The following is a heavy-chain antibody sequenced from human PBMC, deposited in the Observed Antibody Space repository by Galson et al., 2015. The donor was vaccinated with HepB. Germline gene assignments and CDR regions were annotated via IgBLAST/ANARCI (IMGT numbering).Heavy chain of an antibody. V-gene: IGHV1-8*01. D-gene: IGHD3-3*01. CDR2: MNPNSGNT. J-gene: IGHJ6*03. Sequence: SVKVSCKASGYTFTSYDINWVRQATGQGLEWMGWMNPNSGNTGYAQKFQGRVTMTRNTSISTAYMELSSLRSEDTAVYYCARGSGPAFWSGYLYYYYYYMDVWGKGTTVTVSS. CDR3: ARGSGPAFWSGYLYYYYYYMDV. CDR1: GYTFTSYD.